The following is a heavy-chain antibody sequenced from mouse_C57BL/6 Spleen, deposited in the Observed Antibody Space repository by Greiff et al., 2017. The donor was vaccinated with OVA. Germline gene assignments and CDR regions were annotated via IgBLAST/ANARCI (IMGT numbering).Heavy chain of an antibody. D-gene: IGHD2-13*01. CDR1: GYTFTSYW. CDR2: IYPGSGST. J-gene: IGHJ3*01. V-gene: IGHV1-55*01. Sequence: QVQLQQSGAELVKPGASVKMSCKASGYTFTSYWITWVKQRPGQGLEWIGDIYPGSGSTNYNEKFKSKATLTVDKSSSTAYMQLSSLTSEDSAVYYCARGGTRTTWFAYWGQGTLVTVSA. CDR3: ARGGTRTTWFAY.